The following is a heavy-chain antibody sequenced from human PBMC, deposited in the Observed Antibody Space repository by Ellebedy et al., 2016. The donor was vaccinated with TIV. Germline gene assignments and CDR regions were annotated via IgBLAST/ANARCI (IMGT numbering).Heavy chain of an antibody. CDR2: ISQRGST. V-gene: IGHV4-34*01. D-gene: IGHD3-10*01. CDR1: HSSFGVYY. Sequence: SETLSLXXASNHSSFGVYYWSWIRQSPGKGLEWIGEISQRGSTNYNPSLRSRVSLSIDPSKKQFSLKLRSMTAADTAVYYCARAGGADYWGQGTLVTVSS. J-gene: IGHJ4*02. CDR3: ARAGGADY.